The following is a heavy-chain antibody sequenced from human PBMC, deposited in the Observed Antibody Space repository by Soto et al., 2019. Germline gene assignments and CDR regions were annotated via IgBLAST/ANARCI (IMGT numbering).Heavy chain of an antibody. V-gene: IGHV3-21*01. D-gene: IGHD1-1*01. J-gene: IGHJ4*02. Sequence: EVQLVESGGGLVKPGGSLRLSCAASGFTFSSYSMNWVRQAPGKGLEWVSSISSSSSSYIYYADSVKGRFTISRDNAKNSLYLQMNSLRAEDTAVYYCARDGKLGVPVDYWGQGTLVTVSS. CDR3: ARDGKLGVPVDY. CDR1: GFTFSSYS. CDR2: ISSSSSSYI.